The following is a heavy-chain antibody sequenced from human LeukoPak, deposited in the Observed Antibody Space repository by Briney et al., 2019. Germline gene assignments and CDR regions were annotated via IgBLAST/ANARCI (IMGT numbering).Heavy chain of an antibody. Sequence: ASVKVSCKTSGYSFTAYFMHWVRLAPGQGLEWMGWIDPNSGGTNYAQKFQGRVTMTRDTSITTAYMEVSRLTSDDTAVYYCARDLIRVGAIYDYWGQGTLVTVSS. CDR3: ARDLIRVGAIYDY. CDR1: GYSFTAYF. CDR2: IDPNSGGT. V-gene: IGHV1-2*02. J-gene: IGHJ4*02. D-gene: IGHD1-26*01.